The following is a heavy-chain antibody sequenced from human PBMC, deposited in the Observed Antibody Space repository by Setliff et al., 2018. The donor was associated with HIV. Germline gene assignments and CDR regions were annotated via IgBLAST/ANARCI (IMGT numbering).Heavy chain of an antibody. CDR2: FDHDEGKI. D-gene: IGHD3-3*02. CDR3: AAPSSVYIFGVLTPVSFDY. Sequence: ASVKVSCKVSGDTLTKLSIYWVRQAPGKGLGWMGGFDHDEGKIIYAQKFQGRVSMTEDTSTDTAYMDLSSLRSDDTAVYYCAAPSSVYIFGVLTPVSFDYWGQGTLVTVSS. V-gene: IGHV1-24*01. J-gene: IGHJ4*02. CDR1: GDTLTKLS.